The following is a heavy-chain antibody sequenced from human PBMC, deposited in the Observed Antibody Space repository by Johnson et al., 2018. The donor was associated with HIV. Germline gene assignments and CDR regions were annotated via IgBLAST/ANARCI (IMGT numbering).Heavy chain of an antibody. D-gene: IGHD2-2*03. CDR1: GFTFDDYG. CDR2: INWNGGSP. CDR3: ARDGYCSSSSCYHDAFDL. J-gene: IGHJ3*01. V-gene: IGHV3-20*04. Sequence: VQLVESGGGVVRPGGSLRLSCAASGFTFDDYGMTWVRPVPGKGLEWVSGINWNGGSPGYADSVKGRFSIFRDNSKNSLALQMNSMSAEDTALYYCARDGYCSSSSCYHDAFDLWGQGTMVTVSS.